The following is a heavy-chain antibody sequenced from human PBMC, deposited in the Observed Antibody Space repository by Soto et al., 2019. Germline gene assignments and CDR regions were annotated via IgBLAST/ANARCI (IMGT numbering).Heavy chain of an antibody. CDR1: GFRFSAYG. Sequence: GGSLILSCAASGFRFSAYGMHCVRQAPGKGLEWVALISYDGSNKYYADSVKGRFTISRDNSKNTLYLQMNSLRAEDTAVYYCARDKEEQQLASHYYYGMDVWGQGTTVNGSS. D-gene: IGHD6-13*01. J-gene: IGHJ6*02. CDR2: ISYDGSNK. CDR3: ARDKEEQQLASHYYYGMDV. V-gene: IGHV3-30*03.